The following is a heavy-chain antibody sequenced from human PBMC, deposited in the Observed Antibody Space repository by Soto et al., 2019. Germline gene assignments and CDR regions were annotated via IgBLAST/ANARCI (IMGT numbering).Heavy chain of an antibody. CDR1: GDTFSSYA. CDR3: ARGARRDAFDI. CDR2: IIPIFGTA. V-gene: IGHV1-69*13. J-gene: IGHJ3*02. Sequence: SVKVSCKASGDTFSSYAISWVRQAPGQGLEWMGGIIPIFGTANHAQKFQGRVTITADESTSTAYMELSSLRSEDTAVYYCARGARRDAFDIWGQGTMVTVSS.